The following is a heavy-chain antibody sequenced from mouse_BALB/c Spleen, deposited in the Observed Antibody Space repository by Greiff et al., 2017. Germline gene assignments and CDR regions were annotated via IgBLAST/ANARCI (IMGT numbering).Heavy chain of an antibody. D-gene: IGHD2-3*01. CDR2: INPSSGYT. Sequence: VQLQQSGAELARPGASVKMSCKASGYTFTSYTMHWVKQRPGQGLEWIGYINPSSGYTNYNQKFKDKATLTADKSSSTAYMQLSSLTSEDSAVYYCASGVYDGYYDAMDYWGQGTSVTVSS. J-gene: IGHJ4*01. CDR1: GYTFTSYT. CDR3: ASGVYDGYYDAMDY. V-gene: IGHV1-4*01.